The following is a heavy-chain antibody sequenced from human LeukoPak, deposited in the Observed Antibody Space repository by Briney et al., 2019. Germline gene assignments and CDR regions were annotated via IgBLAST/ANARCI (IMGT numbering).Heavy chain of an antibody. D-gene: IGHD3-22*01. J-gene: IGHJ4*02. Sequence: GGSLRLSCAASGFTFSSYWMSWVRQAPGKGLEWVSVIYSGGSTYYADSVKGRFTISRDNSKNTLYLQMNSLRAEDTAVYYCARSGYYYDSSGYYSYWGQGTLVTVSS. CDR3: ARSGYYYDSSGYYSY. CDR1: GFTFSSYW. CDR2: IYSGGST. V-gene: IGHV3-53*01.